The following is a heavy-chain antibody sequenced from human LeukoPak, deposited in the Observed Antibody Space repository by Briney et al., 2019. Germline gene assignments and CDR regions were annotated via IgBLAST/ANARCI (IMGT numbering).Heavy chain of an antibody. J-gene: IGHJ4*02. CDR1: GGSISSYY. V-gene: IGHV4-59*08. CDR2: IYYSGST. D-gene: IGHD3-10*01. Sequence: SEALSLTCTVSGGSISSYYWSWIRQPPGKGLEWIGYIYYSGSTNYNLSLKSRVTISVDRSKNQFSLKLNSVTAADTAVYYCARRHDGEFDYWGQGTLVTVSS. CDR3: ARRHDGEFDY.